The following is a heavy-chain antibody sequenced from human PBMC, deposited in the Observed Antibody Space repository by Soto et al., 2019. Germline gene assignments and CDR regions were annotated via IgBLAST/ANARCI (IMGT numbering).Heavy chain of an antibody. V-gene: IGHV4-34*01. Sequence: SETLSLTGAVYGGSFSGYYCTWIRQPPWKGLEWIGGINDSGVTDYNPSLKSRVTISLDTSKNQLSLKLSSVTAADTAVYYCARGRKGFSSSCYVDWGQGTLVTVSS. D-gene: IGHD6-13*01. CDR2: INDSGVT. J-gene: IGHJ4*02. CDR3: ARGRKGFSSSCYVD. CDR1: GGSFSGYY.